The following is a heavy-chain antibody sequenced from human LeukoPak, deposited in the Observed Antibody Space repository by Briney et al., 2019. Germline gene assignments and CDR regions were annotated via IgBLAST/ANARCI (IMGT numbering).Heavy chain of an antibody. D-gene: IGHD6-19*01. J-gene: IGHJ4*02. CDR1: GFSFSNHY. CDR2: INEDGSNK. V-gene: IGHV3-7*01. CDR3: TRVIVAVPGYFDYFDF. Sequence: PGGSLRVSCTASGFSFSNHYMRWIRQAQGKGLEWVANINEDGSNKWHLGSVKGRFTVSRDNARNSLYLQMNSLRVEDTAVYYCTRVIVAVPGYFDYFDFWGQGVLVTVSS.